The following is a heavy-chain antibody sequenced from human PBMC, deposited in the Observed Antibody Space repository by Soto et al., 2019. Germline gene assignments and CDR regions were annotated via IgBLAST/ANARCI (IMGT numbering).Heavy chain of an antibody. CDR2: ISSSSSYT. D-gene: IGHD4-17*01. CDR3: ARLYGDYERDYYYYGMDV. J-gene: IGHJ6*02. Sequence: PGGSLRLSCAASGFTFGLYWMGWVRQAPGKGLEWVSYISSSSSYTNYADSVKGRFTISRDNAKNSLYLQMNSLRAEDTAVYYCARLYGDYERDYYYYGMDVWGQGPTVTVSS. CDR1: GFTFGLYW. V-gene: IGHV3-11*06.